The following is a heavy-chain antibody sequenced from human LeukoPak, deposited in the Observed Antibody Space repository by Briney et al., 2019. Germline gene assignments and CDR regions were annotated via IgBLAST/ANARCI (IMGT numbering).Heavy chain of an antibody. D-gene: IGHD5-18*01. CDR1: GGTFSSYA. CDR3: AREAGGGYSYGSAFDI. Sequence: ASVKVSCKASGGTFSSYAISWVRQAPGQGLEWMGGIIPIFGTADYAQKFQGRVTITTDESTSTAYMELSSLRSEDTAVYYCAREAGGGYSYGSAFDIWGQGTMVTVSS. CDR2: IIPIFGTA. V-gene: IGHV1-69*05. J-gene: IGHJ3*02.